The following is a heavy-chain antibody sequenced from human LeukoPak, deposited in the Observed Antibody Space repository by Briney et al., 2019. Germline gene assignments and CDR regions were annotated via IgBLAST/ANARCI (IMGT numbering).Heavy chain of an antibody. V-gene: IGHV1-2*02. CDR1: GYTFTGYY. CDR2: INPNSGGT. D-gene: IGHD7-27*01. J-gene: IGHJ4*02. CDR3: ARALGMNPQADYFDY. Sequence: ASVTVSCKASGYTFTGYYIHWVRQAPGQGLEWMGWINPNSGGTNYAQHFQGRVTMTRDTSISTAYMELSRLRSDDTAVYYCARALGMNPQADYFDYWGQGTLVTVSS.